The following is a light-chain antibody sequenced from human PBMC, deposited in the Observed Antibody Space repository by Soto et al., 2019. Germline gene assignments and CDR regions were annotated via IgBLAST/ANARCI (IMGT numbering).Light chain of an antibody. CDR3: QQANSFPRT. CDR1: QAISTW. J-gene: IGKJ1*01. CDR2: AAS. V-gene: IGKV1D-12*01. Sequence: DIQMTQSPSSVSASVGDRVTITCRASQAISTWLAWYQQKPGKAPKLLIYAASNLQTGVTSRFSGSGSGTDFTLTISSLQPEDFATYYCQQANSFPRTFGQGNKVEIK.